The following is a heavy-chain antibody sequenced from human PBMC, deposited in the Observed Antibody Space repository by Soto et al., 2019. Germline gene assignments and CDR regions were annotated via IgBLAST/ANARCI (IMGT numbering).Heavy chain of an antibody. CDR3: ATGSGRAQYGMDV. CDR2: IISILCTA. Sequence: QVQLVQSGAEVKKPGSSVKVSCKASGGTFSSYAISWVRQAPGQGLEWMGGIISILCTANYAQKFQGRGTITADKSTSTAYMELTSLRSEDKAVYYCATGSGRAQYGMDVWGQGTTSPSP. D-gene: IGHD3-10*01. CDR1: GGTFSSYA. V-gene: IGHV1-69*06. J-gene: IGHJ6*02.